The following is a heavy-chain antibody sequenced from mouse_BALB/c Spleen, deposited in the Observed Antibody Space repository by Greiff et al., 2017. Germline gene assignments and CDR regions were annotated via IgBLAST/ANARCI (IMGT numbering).Heavy chain of an antibody. CDR1: GFNIKDTY. J-gene: IGHJ4*01. V-gene: IGHV14-3*02. D-gene: IGHD2-3*01. Sequence: EGQLQQSGAELVKPGASVKLSCTASGFNIKDTYMHWVKQRPEQGLEWIGRIDPANGNTKYDPKFQGKATITADTSSNTAYLQLSSLTSEDTAVYYCAREDDGYYEEAMDYWGQGTSVTVSS. CDR3: AREDDGYYEEAMDY. CDR2: IDPANGNT.